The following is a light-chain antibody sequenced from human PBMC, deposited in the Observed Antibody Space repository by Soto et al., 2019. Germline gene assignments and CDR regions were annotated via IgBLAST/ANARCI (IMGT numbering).Light chain of an antibody. V-gene: IGLV2-23*02. CDR2: DVS. CDR1: RSDVGSHNL. J-gene: IGLJ2*01. Sequence: QSVLTQPASVSGSPGQSITISCTGTRSDVGSHNLVSWYQQDPGKAPKLMIYDVSKRPSGVSNRFSGSKSGNTASLTISGLQAGDEADYYCCSYAGSSTVLFGGGSKVTVL. CDR3: CSYAGSSTVL.